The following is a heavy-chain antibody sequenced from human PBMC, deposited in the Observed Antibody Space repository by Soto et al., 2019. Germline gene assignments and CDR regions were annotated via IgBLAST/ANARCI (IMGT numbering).Heavy chain of an antibody. Sequence: QVQLQESGPGLVKPSETLSLTCTVSGGSVSSGSYYWSWIRQPPGKGLEWIGYIYYSGSTNYNPPLMIRVHLAVATSRNRYSPMLSSVTAADAAVYCCAGDAGGVGKADYWGQGTLVTVSS. J-gene: IGHJ4*02. CDR1: GGSVSSGSYY. CDR3: AGDAGGVGKADY. CDR2: IYYSGST. D-gene: IGHD6-13*01. V-gene: IGHV4-61*01.